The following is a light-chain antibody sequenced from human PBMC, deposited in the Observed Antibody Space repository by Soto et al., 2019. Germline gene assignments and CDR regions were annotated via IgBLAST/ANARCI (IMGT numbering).Light chain of an antibody. V-gene: IGKV3-20*01. CDR2: GAA. CDR1: QSVSSFY. Sequence: EIVLTQSPGTLSLSPGERATLSCRASQSVSSFYLAWYQQKPGQAPRLLINGAANRATGIPDRFSGSGSGTDFTLTISRLEPEDFAVYYCQQYGSLWYTFGQGTKLEIK. CDR3: QQYGSLWYT. J-gene: IGKJ2*01.